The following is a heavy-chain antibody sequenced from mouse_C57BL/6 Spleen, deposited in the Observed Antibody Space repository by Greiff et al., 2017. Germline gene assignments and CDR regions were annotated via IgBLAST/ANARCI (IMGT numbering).Heavy chain of an antibody. Sequence: EVQLVESGGGLVKPGGSLKLSCAASGFTFSDYGMHWVRQAPEKGLEWVAYISSGSSTIYYADTVKGRFTISRDNAKNTLFLQMTSLRSEDTAMYYCARGYYDSSPFGYWGQGTTLTVSS. D-gene: IGHD1-1*01. CDR2: ISSGSSTI. V-gene: IGHV5-17*01. J-gene: IGHJ2*01. CDR1: GFTFSDYG. CDR3: ARGYYDSSPFGY.